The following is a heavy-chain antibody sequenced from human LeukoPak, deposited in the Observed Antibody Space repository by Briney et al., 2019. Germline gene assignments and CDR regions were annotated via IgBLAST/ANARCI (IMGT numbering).Heavy chain of an antibody. J-gene: IGHJ4*02. CDR1: GFTFSSYG. CDR2: IPYDGSNK. D-gene: IGHD6-19*01. Sequence: PGRSLRLSCAASGFTFSSYGMHWVRQAPGKGLEWVAVIPYDGSNKYYADSVKGRFTISRDNSKNTLYLQMNSLRAEDTAVYYCAKDRGSGWFVFDYWGQGTLVTVSS. V-gene: IGHV3-30*18. CDR3: AKDRGSGWFVFDY.